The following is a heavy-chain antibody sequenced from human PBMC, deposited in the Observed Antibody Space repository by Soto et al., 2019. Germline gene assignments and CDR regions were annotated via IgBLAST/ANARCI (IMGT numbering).Heavy chain of an antibody. J-gene: IGHJ4*02. Sequence: QVQLVQSGAEVKKPGSSVKVSCTASGGTFSSYPISWVRQAPGQGLEWMGDIIATLDMVHYAQTFQGRLTITADTSTTTVSMELSSLRSEDTAVYYCGREGAMIDYWGQGTLVTVSS. V-gene: IGHV1-69*04. CDR2: IIATLDMV. CDR3: GREGAMIDY. CDR1: GGTFSSYP. D-gene: IGHD3-16*01.